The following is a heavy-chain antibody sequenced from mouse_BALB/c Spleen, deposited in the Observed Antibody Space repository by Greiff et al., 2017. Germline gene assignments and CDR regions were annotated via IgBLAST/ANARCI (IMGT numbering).Heavy chain of an antibody. CDR1: GYSITSGYY. Sequence: EVKLQESGPGLVKPSQSLSLTCSVTGYSITSGYYWNWIRQFPGNKLEWMGYISYDGSNNYNPSLKNRISITRDTSKNQFFLKLNSVTTEDTATYYCARSLYGNYVDYWGQGTTLTVSS. D-gene: IGHD2-10*02. CDR2: ISYDGSN. CDR3: ARSLYGNYVDY. V-gene: IGHV3-6*02. J-gene: IGHJ2*01.